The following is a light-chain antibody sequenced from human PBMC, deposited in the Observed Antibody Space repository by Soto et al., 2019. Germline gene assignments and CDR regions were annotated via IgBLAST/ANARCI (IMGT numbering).Light chain of an antibody. CDR1: SSDVGGYNY. Sequence: QSALTKPRSVYGSPGQSVTISCTGTSSDVGGYNYVSWYQQHPGKAPKLMIYDVSKRPSGVPDRFSGSKSGNTASLTISGLQAEDEADYYCCSYAGSYTFSFGGGTKLTVL. CDR2: DVS. V-gene: IGLV2-11*01. J-gene: IGLJ2*01. CDR3: CSYAGSYTFS.